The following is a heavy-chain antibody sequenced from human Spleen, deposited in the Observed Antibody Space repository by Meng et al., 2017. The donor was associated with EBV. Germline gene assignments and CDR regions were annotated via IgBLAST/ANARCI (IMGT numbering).Heavy chain of an antibody. D-gene: IGHD3-9*01. CDR2: INNITGNP. CDR3: AREGGTEYYDILTGYPPNWFDP. J-gene: IGHJ5*02. V-gene: IGHV7-4-1*02. Sequence: QVQLVQSGSELKKPXXXXKVXXTXXGYTFTKYAMNWVRLAPGQGLEWMGWINNITGNPTYAQGFTGRFVFSLDTSVSTTYLQISSLKADDTAVYYCAREGGTEYYDILTGYPPNWFDPWGQGTLVTVSS. CDR1: GYTFTKYA.